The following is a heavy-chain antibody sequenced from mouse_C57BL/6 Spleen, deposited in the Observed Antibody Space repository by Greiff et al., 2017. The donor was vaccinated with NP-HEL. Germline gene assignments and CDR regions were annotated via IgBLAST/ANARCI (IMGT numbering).Heavy chain of an antibody. Sequence: QVQLQQPGAELVKPGASVKLSCKASGYTFTSYWMHWVKQRPGQGLEWIGMIHPNSGSTNYNEKFKSKATLTVDKSSSTAYMQLSSLTSEDSAVYYCARSDGSSYGYAMDGWGQGTSVTVSS. V-gene: IGHV1-64*01. CDR2: IHPNSGST. J-gene: IGHJ4*01. D-gene: IGHD1-1*01. CDR1: GYTFTSYW. CDR3: ARSDGSSYGYAMDG.